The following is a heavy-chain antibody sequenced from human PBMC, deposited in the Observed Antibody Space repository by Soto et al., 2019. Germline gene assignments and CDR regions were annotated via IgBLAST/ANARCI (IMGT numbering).Heavy chain of an antibody. J-gene: IGHJ4*02. V-gene: IGHV1-69*13. CDR1: GGTFSSYA. CDR3: EDDSSGSLGY. Sequence: SVKVSCKASGGTFSSYASSWVRQAPGQGLEWMGGIIPIFGTANYAQKFQGRVTITADESTSTAYMELNSLRAEDTAVYYCEDDSSGSLGYWGQGTLVTVSS. CDR2: IIPIFGTA. D-gene: IGHD3-22*01.